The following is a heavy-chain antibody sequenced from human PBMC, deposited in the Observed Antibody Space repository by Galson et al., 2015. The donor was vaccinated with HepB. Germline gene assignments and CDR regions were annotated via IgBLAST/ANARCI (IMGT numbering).Heavy chain of an antibody. Sequence: ETLSLTCTVSGGSVSSGSYYWSWTRQPPGKGLEWIGYIYYSGSTNYNPSLKSRVTISVDTSKNQFSLKLSSVTAADTAVYYCASSSGRITIFGVVISGFDYWGQGTLVTVSS. CDR2: IYYSGST. V-gene: IGHV4-61*01. CDR3: ASSSGRITIFGVVISGFDY. D-gene: IGHD3-3*01. J-gene: IGHJ4*02. CDR1: GGSVSSGSYY.